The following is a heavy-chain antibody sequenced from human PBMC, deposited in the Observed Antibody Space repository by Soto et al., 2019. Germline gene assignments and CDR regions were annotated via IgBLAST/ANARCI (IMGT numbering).Heavy chain of an antibody. CDR1: GYTFTSYG. CDR3: ARAGLRSYGDYVHYYYGMDV. J-gene: IGHJ6*02. V-gene: IGHV1-18*01. CDR2: ISAYNGNT. D-gene: IGHD4-17*01. Sequence: GASVKVSCKASGYTFTSYGISWVRQAPGQGLEWMGWISAYNGNTNYAQKLQGRVTMTTDTSTSTAYMELRSLRSDDTAVYYCARAGLRSYGDYVHYYYGMDVWGQGTTVTVSS.